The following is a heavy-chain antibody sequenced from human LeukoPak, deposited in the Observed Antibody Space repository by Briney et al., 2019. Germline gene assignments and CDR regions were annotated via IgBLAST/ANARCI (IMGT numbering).Heavy chain of an antibody. J-gene: IGHJ4*02. D-gene: IGHD3-22*01. V-gene: IGHV4-4*07. CDR1: GGSISSYY. Sequence: SETLSLTCTVSGGSISSYYWSWIRQPAGKGLEWIGRIFSSGSTNYNSSLKSRVTMSVDTSKNQFSLKMSSVTAADTAVYYCARNQHTIVGLTYFFDYWGQGLLVTVSS. CDR2: IFSSGST. CDR3: ARNQHTIVGLTYFFDY.